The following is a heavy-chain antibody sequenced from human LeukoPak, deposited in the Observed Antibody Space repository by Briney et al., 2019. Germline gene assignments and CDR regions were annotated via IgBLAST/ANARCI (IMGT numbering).Heavy chain of an antibody. Sequence: PGGSLRLSCAASGFTFSSYAMHWVRQAPGKGLEWVAVISYDGSNKYYADSVKGRFTISRDNAKNSLYLQMNSLRAEDTAVYYCARDEAPLIVGATKGAFDIWGQGTMVTVSS. V-gene: IGHV3-30*04. D-gene: IGHD1-26*01. J-gene: IGHJ3*02. CDR2: ISYDGSNK. CDR1: GFTFSSYA. CDR3: ARDEAPLIVGATKGAFDI.